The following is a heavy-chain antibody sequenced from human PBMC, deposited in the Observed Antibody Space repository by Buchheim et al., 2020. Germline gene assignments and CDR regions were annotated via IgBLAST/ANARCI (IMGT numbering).Heavy chain of an antibody. CDR2: ISSSGSTI. CDR3: ASGVDDYVWGSYRYFDY. D-gene: IGHD3-16*02. J-gene: IGHJ4*02. V-gene: IGHV3-48*03. CDR1: GFTFSSYE. Sequence: EVQLVESGEGLVQPGGSLRLSCAASGFTFSSYEMNWVRQAPGKGLEWVSYISSSGSTIYYADSVKGRFTISRDNAKNSLYLQMNSLRAEDTAVYYCASGVDDYVWGSYRYFDYWGQGTL.